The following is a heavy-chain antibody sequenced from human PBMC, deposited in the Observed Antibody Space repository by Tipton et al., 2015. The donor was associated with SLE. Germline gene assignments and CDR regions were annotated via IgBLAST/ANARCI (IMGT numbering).Heavy chain of an antibody. CDR1: GDSISDNGDY. D-gene: IGHD5-12*01. CDR2: ILYSGST. CDR3: ASVQMSRVPTGAFDI. V-gene: IGHV4-31*03. J-gene: IGHJ3*02. Sequence: TLSLTCTVSGDSISDNGDYWSWIRQLPGEGPEWIGDILYSGSTFYNPTLKSRVTISVDTSRNEFSLRLTSVTAADTAMYYCASVQMSRVPTGAFDIWGRGTMVSVSS.